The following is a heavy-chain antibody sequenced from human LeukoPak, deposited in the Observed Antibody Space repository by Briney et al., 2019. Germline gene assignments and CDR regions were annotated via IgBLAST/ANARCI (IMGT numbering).Heavy chain of an antibody. CDR3: ARGLRKHNWFDP. J-gene: IGHJ5*02. CDR1: GFTFSSYE. Sequence: GGSLRLSCAASGFTFSSYEMNWVRQAPGKGLEWVSYISSSGSTIYYADSVKGRFTISRDNAKNSLYLQMNSLRAEDTAVYYCARGLRKHNWFDPWGQGTLVTVSS. D-gene: IGHD5-12*01. V-gene: IGHV3-48*03. CDR2: ISSSGSTI.